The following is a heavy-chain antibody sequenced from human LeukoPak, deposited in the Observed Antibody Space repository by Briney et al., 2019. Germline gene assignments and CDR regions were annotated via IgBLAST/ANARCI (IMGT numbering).Heavy chain of an antibody. CDR2: ISSSGSII. J-gene: IGHJ4*02. D-gene: IGHD3-16*01. V-gene: IGHV3-11*01. CDR1: GFTFSDYY. Sequence: KAGGSLRLSCAASGFTFSDYYMSWIRQAPGKGLEWVSDISSSGSIIYYADSVKGRFAISRDNAKNSLYLQMNSLRAEDTAVYYCARASSVLSWAFDYWGQGTLVTVSS. CDR3: ARASSVLSWAFDY.